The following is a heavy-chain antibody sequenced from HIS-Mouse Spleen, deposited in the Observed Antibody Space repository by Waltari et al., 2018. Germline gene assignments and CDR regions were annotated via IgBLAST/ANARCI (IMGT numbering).Heavy chain of an antibody. V-gene: IGHV4-39*07. CDR1: GGSISSSSYY. D-gene: IGHD6-13*01. CDR2: IYYSGST. Sequence: QLQLQESGPGLVKPSETLSLTCTVSGGSISSSSYYWGWSRQPHGKGLEWIGGIYYSGSTYYNPSLKSRVTISVDTSKNQFSLKLSSVTAADTAVYYCAREIPYSSSWYDWYFDLWGRGTLVTVSS. J-gene: IGHJ2*01. CDR3: AREIPYSSSWYDWYFDL.